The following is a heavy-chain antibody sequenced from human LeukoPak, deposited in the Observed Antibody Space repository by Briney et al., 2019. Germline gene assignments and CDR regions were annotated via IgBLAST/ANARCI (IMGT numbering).Heavy chain of an antibody. Sequence: PGGSLRLSCAASGFTFSSYAMTWVRQAPGKGLEWVSTITGSGGSTHYADSVKGRFTVSRDNAKNTLYLQMNSLRAEDTAVYYCARDRYYVPDYWGQGTLVTVSS. D-gene: IGHD3-10*02. CDR2: ITGSGGST. CDR1: GFTFSSYA. CDR3: ARDRYYVPDY. V-gene: IGHV3-23*01. J-gene: IGHJ4*02.